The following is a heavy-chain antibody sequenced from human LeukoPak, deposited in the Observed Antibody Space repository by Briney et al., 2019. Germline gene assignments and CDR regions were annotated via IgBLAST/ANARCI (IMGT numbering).Heavy chain of an antibody. V-gene: IGHV3-20*04. D-gene: IGHD3-22*01. CDR2: INWNGGST. J-gene: IGHJ6*03. CDR1: GFTFSNAW. Sequence: GGSLRLSCAASGFTFSNAWMSWVRQAPGKGLEWVSGINWNGGSTGYADSVKGRFTISRDNAKNSLYLQMNSLRAEDTALYYCARAFHYYDSSGYYYYYYYMDVWGKGTTVTVSS. CDR3: ARAFHYYDSSGYYYYYYYMDV.